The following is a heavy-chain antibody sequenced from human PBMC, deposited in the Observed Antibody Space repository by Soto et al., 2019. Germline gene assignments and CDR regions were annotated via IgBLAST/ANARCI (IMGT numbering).Heavy chain of an antibody. CDR1: GGSVSSGFYY. CDR2: IYYSGTT. D-gene: IGHD5-18*01. V-gene: IGHV4-61*01. CDR3: ARGRYSYGHFDF. Sequence: QVQLQESGPGLVKPSETLSLTCTVSGGSVSSGFYYWTWIPQYSGKGPEWIGYIYYSGTTSYNPSLNRRAPLSRDASKNLFSLELNSVTAAHTAVYYCARGRYSYGHFDFWGRGTLVTVSS. J-gene: IGHJ4*02.